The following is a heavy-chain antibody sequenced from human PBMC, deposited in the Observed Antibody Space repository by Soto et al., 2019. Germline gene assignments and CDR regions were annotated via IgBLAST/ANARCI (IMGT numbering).Heavy chain of an antibody. CDR2: ISSSGSTI. V-gene: IGHV3-48*01. CDR1: GFIFSSFS. CDR3: ARGLGRQWLPAAIAY. D-gene: IGHD2-2*02. J-gene: IGHJ4*02. Sequence: EVQLVESGGGLVQPGGSLRLSCAASGFIFSSFSMNWVRQAPGKGLEWVSYISSSGSTIYYADSVKGRITISRDNAKNSRYQQMNSLRAEDTAVYYCARGLGRQWLPAAIAYWGQGTQVTVSS.